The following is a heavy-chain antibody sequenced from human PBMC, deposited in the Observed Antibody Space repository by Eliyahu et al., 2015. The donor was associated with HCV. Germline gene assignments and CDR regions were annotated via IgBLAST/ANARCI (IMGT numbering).Heavy chain of an antibody. CDR3: ASGGGGIAVAGTGGWFDP. D-gene: IGHD6-19*01. J-gene: IGHJ5*02. CDR1: GXSITTYS. V-gene: IGHV4-59*01. CDR2: IHYSGST. Sequence: QVQLQESGPGLVKPSXTLSLTCXVSGXSITTYSGXWIRPPPGKGPEWNXYIHYSGSTNYNPSLKSRVTISLDTSKNQFSLNLTSVTAADTAVYYCASGGGGIAVAGTGGWFDPWGQGSLVTVSS.